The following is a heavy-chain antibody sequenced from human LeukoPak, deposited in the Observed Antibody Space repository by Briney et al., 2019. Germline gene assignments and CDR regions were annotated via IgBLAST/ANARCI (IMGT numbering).Heavy chain of an antibody. J-gene: IGHJ3*01. CDR3: AREPTRGLSFDV. Sequence: GGSLRLSCAASGFNVSSHYMSWVRQAPGKGLEWISHMYIRGNTIYAESVKGRFTLSRDTPKNTLYLQTNNLRPEDTSMYFCAREPTRGLSFDVWGRGTMVAVSS. D-gene: IGHD1-1*01. V-gene: IGHV3-66*03. CDR1: GFNVSSHY. CDR2: MYIRGNT.